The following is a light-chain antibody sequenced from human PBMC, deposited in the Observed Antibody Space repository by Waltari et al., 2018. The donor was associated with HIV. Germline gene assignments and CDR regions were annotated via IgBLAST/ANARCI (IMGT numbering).Light chain of an antibody. V-gene: IGKV1-5*03. CDR1: KFINTW. J-gene: IGKJ4*01. Sequence: DIQMTQSPSTLSASVGDTVTSTCRASKFINTWLAWYQQKPGQAPKLLIYKASILESGVPSRFSGSGSGTEFTLTISSLQPDDFATYYCQQYHNYLTFGGGTRVEIK. CDR2: KAS. CDR3: QQYHNYLT.